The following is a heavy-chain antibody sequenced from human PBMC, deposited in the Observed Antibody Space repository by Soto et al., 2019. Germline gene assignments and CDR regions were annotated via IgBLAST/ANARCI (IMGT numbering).Heavy chain of an antibody. CDR3: ARDRLRGYDSSGFYS. CDR1: GYTFTSYG. CDR2: INPSDGNR. V-gene: IGHV1-18*01. Sequence: ASVKVSCKASGYTFTSYGISWVRQAPGQGLEWMGWINPSDGNRNFAQKFEDRATMTTATSTNTVFLELRSLKSDDTAIYYCARDRLRGYDSSGFYSWGQGTMVTVSS. D-gene: IGHD3-22*01. J-gene: IGHJ4*02.